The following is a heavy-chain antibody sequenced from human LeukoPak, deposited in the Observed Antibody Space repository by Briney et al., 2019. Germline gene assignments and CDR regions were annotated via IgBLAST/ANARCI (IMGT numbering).Heavy chain of an antibody. CDR2: INPSGGST. CDR3: ARDDYDDRSGYQHSTRNDY. D-gene: IGHD3-22*01. J-gene: IGHJ4*02. Sequence: GASVKVSCKASGYTFTSYYMHWVRQAPGQGLEWMGIINPSGGSTNYAQKFQGRVTMTRDTSTSTVYMELSSLGSEDTAVYYCARDDYDDRSGYQHSTRNDYWGQGTLVTVSS. CDR1: GYTFTSYY. V-gene: IGHV1-46*01.